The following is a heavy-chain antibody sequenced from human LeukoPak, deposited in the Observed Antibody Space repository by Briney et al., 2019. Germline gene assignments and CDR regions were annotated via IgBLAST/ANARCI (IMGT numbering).Heavy chain of an antibody. CDR2: IYYSGST. D-gene: IGHD2-21*02. V-gene: IGHV4-39*01. J-gene: IGHJ4*02. Sequence: SETLSLTCTVSGGSISSSSYYWGWIRQHPGKGLEWIGSIYYSGSTYYNPSLKSRVTISVDTSKNQFSLKLSSVTAADTAVYYCATSGEVVTATGYFDYWGQGTLVTVSS. CDR3: ATSGEVVTATGYFDY. CDR1: GGSISSSSYY.